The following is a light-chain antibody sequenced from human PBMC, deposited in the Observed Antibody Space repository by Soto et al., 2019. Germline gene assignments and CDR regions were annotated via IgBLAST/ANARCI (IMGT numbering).Light chain of an antibody. CDR2: GAS. CDR1: QSVSNN. CDR3: QQYNNWPAIT. J-gene: IGKJ5*01. Sequence: EIVLTQSPGTLSLSPGERATLSCRASQSVSNNYLAWYQQKPGQAPRLLIYGASNRATGIPARFSGSGSGTEFTLTISSLQSEDLAVYYCQQYNNWPAITFGQGTRLEIK. V-gene: IGKV3D-15*01.